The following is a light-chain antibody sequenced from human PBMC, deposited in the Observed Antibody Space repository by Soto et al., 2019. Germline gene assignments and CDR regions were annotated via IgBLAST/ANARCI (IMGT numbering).Light chain of an antibody. CDR2: LNSDGSH. Sequence: QPVLTQSPSASASLGASVKLTCTLSSGHSSYAIAWHQQQPEKGPRYLMKLNSDGSHSKGDVIPDRFSGSSSGAERYLPISSLQSEDEADYFCQTWGTGIQVFGGGTKLTVL. V-gene: IGLV4-69*01. CDR3: QTWGTGIQV. CDR1: SGHSSYA. J-gene: IGLJ3*02.